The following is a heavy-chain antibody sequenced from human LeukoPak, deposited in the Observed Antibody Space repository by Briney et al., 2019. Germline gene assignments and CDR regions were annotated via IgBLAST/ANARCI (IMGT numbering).Heavy chain of an antibody. CDR1: GYSFTSYY. CDR3: ARGIATYGMDV. V-gene: IGHV1-46*01. CDR2: INPGSGDT. D-gene: IGHD6-13*01. J-gene: IGHJ6*02. Sequence: ASVKVSCKASGYSFTSYYIEWVRQAPGQGLEWMGIINPGSGDTSYAQKFQGRVTMTSDMSASTVSMELSSLRSEDTAVYYCARGIATYGMDVWGQGTTVTVSS.